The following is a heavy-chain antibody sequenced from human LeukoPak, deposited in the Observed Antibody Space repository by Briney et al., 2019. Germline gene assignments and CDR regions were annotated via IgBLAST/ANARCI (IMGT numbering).Heavy chain of an antibody. V-gene: IGHV4-4*02. CDR1: GGSISSSNW. CDR3: ARIVVVPAARGSYYYGMDV. D-gene: IGHD2-2*01. CDR2: IYHSGST. Sequence: SETLSLTCAVSGGSISSSNWWSWGRQPPGKGLEWIGEIYHSGSTNYNPSLKRRVTISVDKSKNQFSLKLSSVTAADTAVYYCARIVVVPAARGSYYYGMDVWGKGTTVTVSS. J-gene: IGHJ6*04.